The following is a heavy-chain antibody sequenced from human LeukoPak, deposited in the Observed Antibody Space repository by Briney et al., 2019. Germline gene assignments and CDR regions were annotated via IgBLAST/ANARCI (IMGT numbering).Heavy chain of an antibody. D-gene: IGHD1-14*01. CDR1: GASNSSSAWC. Sequence: PSETLSLTCSVSGASNSSSAWCWGWIRQPPGKGLQWIGIIYNSGSTYYNPSLKSRVTLSVDTSKNQFSLRLSSVPAADTAVYYCARLITGSVYYKDVWGKGTTVSVS. CDR3: ARLITGSVYYKDV. J-gene: IGHJ6*03. CDR2: IYNSGST. V-gene: IGHV4-39*07.